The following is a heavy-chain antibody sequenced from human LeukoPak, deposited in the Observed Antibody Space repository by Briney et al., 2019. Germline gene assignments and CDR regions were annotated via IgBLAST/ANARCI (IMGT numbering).Heavy chain of an antibody. CDR3: ASANVYYDLWNPEARYYMDV. D-gene: IGHD3-3*01. J-gene: IGHJ6*03. CDR1: GGSISSYY. V-gene: IGHV4-59*01. Sequence: SETLSLTCTVSGGSISSYYWSWIRQPPGKGLEWIGYIYYSGSTNYNPSLKSRVTISVDTSKNQFSLKLSSVTDADPGVYNCASANVYYDLWNPEARYYMDVWGKGTTVTVSS. CDR2: IYYSGST.